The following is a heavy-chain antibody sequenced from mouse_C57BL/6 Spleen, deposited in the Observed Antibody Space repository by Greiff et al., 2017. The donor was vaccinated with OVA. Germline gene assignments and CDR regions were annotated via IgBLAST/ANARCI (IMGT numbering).Heavy chain of an antibody. Sequence: VQLQQSGAELVRPGASVKLSCTASGFNIKDYYMHWVKQRPEQGLEWIGRIDPEDGDTEYAPKFQGKATMTAYTSSNTAYLQLSSLTSDDTAVYYCTRWFFAYWGQGTLVTVSA. J-gene: IGHJ3*01. V-gene: IGHV14-1*01. CDR2: IDPEDGDT. CDR3: TRWFFAY. D-gene: IGHD2-3*01. CDR1: GFNIKDYY.